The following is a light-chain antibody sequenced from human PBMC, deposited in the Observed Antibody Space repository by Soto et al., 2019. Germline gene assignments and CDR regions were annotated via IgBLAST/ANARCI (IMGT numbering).Light chain of an antibody. CDR2: GAS. V-gene: IGKV3-15*01. J-gene: IGKJ4*01. CDR3: LQYNNWPLT. Sequence: EVVMTQSPATLSVSPWERATLSWRASQSVNTNLACSQQKPGPAPRLLIYGASTRDTGIPARVSGSGSGTAFALTISARQSEDLAGYYFLQYNNWPLTFGGGTKVEIK. CDR1: QSVNTN.